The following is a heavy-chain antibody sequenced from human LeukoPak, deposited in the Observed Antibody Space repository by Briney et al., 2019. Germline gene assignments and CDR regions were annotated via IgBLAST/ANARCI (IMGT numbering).Heavy chain of an antibody. D-gene: IGHD2-15*01. V-gene: IGHV4-39*01. J-gene: IGHJ5*02. CDR3: ARQPSLSYCSSGTCWFDL. Sequence: SETLSLTCTVSGGSISSSSYYWGWIRQPPGKGLEWIGRVIYSGSNYYNPSLKSRVTISVDTSKNQFSLKLSSVTAADTAVYYCARQPSLSYCSSGTCWFDLWGQGSLVTVSS. CDR2: VIYSGSN. CDR1: GGSISSSSYY.